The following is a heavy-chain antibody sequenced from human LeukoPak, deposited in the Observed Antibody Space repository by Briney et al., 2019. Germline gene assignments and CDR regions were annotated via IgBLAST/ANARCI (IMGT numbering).Heavy chain of an antibody. J-gene: IGHJ4*02. Sequence: SETLSLTCTVSGGSISSYYWSRIRQPPGKGLEWIGYIYYSGSTNYNPSLKSRVTISVDTSKDQFSLKLSSVTAADTAMYYCARGYSSSWYNWGQGTLVTVPS. D-gene: IGHD6-13*01. CDR2: IYYSGST. CDR3: ARGYSSSWYN. CDR1: GGSISSYY. V-gene: IGHV4-59*01.